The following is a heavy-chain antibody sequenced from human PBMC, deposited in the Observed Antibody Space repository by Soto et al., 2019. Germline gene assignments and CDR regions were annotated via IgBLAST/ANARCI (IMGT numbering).Heavy chain of an antibody. CDR2: ISSSSSYI. J-gene: IGHJ4*02. CDR3: ARDVQNMPGEAL. V-gene: IGHV3-21*01. Sequence: EVQLVESGGGLVKPGGSLRLSCAASGFTFSSYSMNWVRQAPGKGLEWVSSISSSSSYIYYADSVKGRFTISRDNAKKSLYLQMNSPRAEDTAVYYCARDVQNMPGEALWGQGTLVTVSS. D-gene: IGHD3-16*01. CDR1: GFTFSSYS.